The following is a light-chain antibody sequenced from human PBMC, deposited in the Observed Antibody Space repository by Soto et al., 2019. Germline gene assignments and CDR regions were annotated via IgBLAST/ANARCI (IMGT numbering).Light chain of an antibody. V-gene: IGKV3-20*01. CDR2: GAS. CDR3: QQYGSSPPYT. CDR1: QSVSSIY. J-gene: IGKJ2*01. Sequence: EIVLTQSPGTLSLSPGERATLSCRASQSVSSIYLAWYQQKPGQAPRLLIYGASSRATGIPDRFSGSGSGRDFTLTISRLEPEDFAVYYCQQYGSSPPYTFGQGTKLEIK.